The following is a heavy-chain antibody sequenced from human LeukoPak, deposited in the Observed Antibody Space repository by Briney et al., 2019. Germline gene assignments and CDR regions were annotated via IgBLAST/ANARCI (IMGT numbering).Heavy chain of an antibody. J-gene: IGHJ1*01. D-gene: IGHD3-22*01. CDR2: IIPIFGTA. CDR3: ARGAQYYDSSGYYTAEYFQH. V-gene: IGHV1-69*13. CDR1: GGTFSSYA. Sequence: SVKVSCKASGGTFSSYAISWVRQAPGQGLEWMGGIIPIFGTANYAQKFQGRVTITADESTSTAYMELSSLGSEDTAVYDCARGAQYYDSSGYYTAEYFQHWGQGTLVTVSS.